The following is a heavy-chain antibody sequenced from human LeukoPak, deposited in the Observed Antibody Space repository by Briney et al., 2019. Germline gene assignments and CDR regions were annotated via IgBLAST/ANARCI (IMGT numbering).Heavy chain of an antibody. CDR2: INHSGST. D-gene: IGHD1-26*01. V-gene: IGHV4-34*01. J-gene: IGHJ4*02. CDR1: GGSFSGCY. CDR3: ARVVRRISRLERGSRLYYFDY. Sequence: PSETLSLTCAAYGGSFSGCYWSWIRQPPGKGLEWIGEINHSGSTNYNPSLKSRVTVSVDTSKNQFSLKLSSVTAADTAVYYCARVVRRISRLERGSRLYYFDYWGQGTLVTVSS.